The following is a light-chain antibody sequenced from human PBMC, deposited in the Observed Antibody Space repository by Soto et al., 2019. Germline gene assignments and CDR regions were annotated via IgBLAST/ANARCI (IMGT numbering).Light chain of an antibody. CDR1: SSDVGNYIF. CDR3: VSYTTSASYV. CDR2: DIN. Sequence: SALAHPASVSRSPGQSITISCTGTSSDVGNYIFVSWYRQHPGKAPKLMIYDINNRPSGVSNRFSGSKSGNTASLTISGLQAEDEADYYCVSYTTSASYVFGTGTKVTVL. V-gene: IGLV2-14*01. J-gene: IGLJ1*01.